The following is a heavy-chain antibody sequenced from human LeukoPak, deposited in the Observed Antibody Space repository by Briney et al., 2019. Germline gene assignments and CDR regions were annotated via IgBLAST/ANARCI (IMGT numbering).Heavy chain of an antibody. D-gene: IGHD3-10*01. CDR2: ISSSSSYI. Sequence: PGGSLRLSCAASGFTFSSYSMNWVRQAPGKGLEWVSSISSSSSYIYYADSVKGRFTISRDNAKNSLYLQMNSLRAEDTAVYYCARDLGSDGYYDYWGQGTLVTVSS. V-gene: IGHV3-21*01. CDR3: ARDLGSDGYYDY. CDR1: GFTFSSYS. J-gene: IGHJ4*02.